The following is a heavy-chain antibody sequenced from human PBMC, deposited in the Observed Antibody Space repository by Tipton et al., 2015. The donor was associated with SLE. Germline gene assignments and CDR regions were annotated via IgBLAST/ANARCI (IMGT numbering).Heavy chain of an antibody. Sequence: TLSLTCTVSGDSISSYYWSWIRQPPGKGLEWIGYIYDSGSTNYNPSLKSRVTISVDTSKNQFSLKLTSVTAADTAVYYCARINWNYFPDPNWFDPWGQGTLVTVSS. J-gene: IGHJ5*02. D-gene: IGHD1-7*01. CDR1: GDSISSYY. CDR2: IYDSGST. V-gene: IGHV4-4*08. CDR3: ARINWNYFPDPNWFDP.